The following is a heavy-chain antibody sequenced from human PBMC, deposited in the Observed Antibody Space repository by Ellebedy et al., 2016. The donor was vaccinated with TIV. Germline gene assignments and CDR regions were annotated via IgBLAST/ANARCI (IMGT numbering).Heavy chain of an antibody. CDR2: ISSSSSYI. V-gene: IGHV3-21*01. D-gene: IGHD1-26*01. Sequence: GESLKISCAASGFTFSSYSMNWVRQAPGNGLEWVSSISSSSSYIYDADSVKGRFTISRDNAKNSLYLQMNSLRAEDTAVYYCARDFSELPFDYWGQGTLVTVSS. J-gene: IGHJ4*02. CDR3: ARDFSELPFDY. CDR1: GFTFSSYS.